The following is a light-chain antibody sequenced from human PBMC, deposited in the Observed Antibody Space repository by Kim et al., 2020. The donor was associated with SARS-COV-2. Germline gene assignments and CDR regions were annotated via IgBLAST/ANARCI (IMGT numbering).Light chain of an antibody. Sequence: EIVLTQSPGTLSLSPGERATLSCRASQSVSSNYLAWYQQKPGQAPRLLIYGASSRATGIPDRFSGSGSGTDFTLTISRLEPEDFAVYYCQQYRSSPRTFGQGTKLEI. J-gene: IGKJ2*01. V-gene: IGKV3-20*01. CDR3: QQYRSSPRT. CDR1: QSVSSNY. CDR2: GAS.